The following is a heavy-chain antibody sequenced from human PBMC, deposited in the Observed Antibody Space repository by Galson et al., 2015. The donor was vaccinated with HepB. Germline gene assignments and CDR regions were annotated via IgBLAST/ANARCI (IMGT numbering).Heavy chain of an antibody. V-gene: IGHV3-48*01. D-gene: IGHD3-22*01. J-gene: IGHJ3*02. CDR2: ISSGSGTI. Sequence: SLRLSCAASGFTFSTYTMNWVRQAPGKGLEWASYISSGSGTIYYADSVKGRFTISRDNAENSLYLQMSSLRAEDTAVYYCAKDRGGVALMVVVTSGVLDIWGQGTMVTVSS. CDR3: AKDRGGVALMVVVTSGVLDI. CDR1: GFTFSTYT.